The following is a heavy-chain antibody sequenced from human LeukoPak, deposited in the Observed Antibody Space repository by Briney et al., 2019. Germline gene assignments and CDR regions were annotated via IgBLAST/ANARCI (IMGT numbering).Heavy chain of an antibody. Sequence: PGGSLRLSCAASGFTFSSYAMSWVRQAPVQGLEWFSAISTSGSSTYYADSVKGLFTISRDNSKNTLYVQMNSLRVEDTAVYYCAIPGPSYRRFDHWGQGTLVTVSS. D-gene: IGHD3-16*02. V-gene: IGHV3-23*01. J-gene: IGHJ4*02. CDR1: GFTFSSYA. CDR2: ISTSGSST. CDR3: AIPGPSYRRFDH.